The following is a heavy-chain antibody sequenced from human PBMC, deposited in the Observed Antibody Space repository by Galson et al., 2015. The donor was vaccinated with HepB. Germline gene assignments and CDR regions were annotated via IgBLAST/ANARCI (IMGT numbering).Heavy chain of an antibody. V-gene: IGHV3-48*01. D-gene: IGHD4-23*01. J-gene: IGHJ4*02. CDR1: RFTFTTYS. CDR2: ISSSSTSI. Sequence: SLRLSCAASRFTFTTYSMNWVRQAPGKGLEWVSYISSSSTSIYYGDSVRGRFTISRDDAKNSLYLQMNSLRAEDTAVYYCARGVPVTTVGAHFDSWGQGTLVTVSS. CDR3: ARGVPVTTVGAHFDS.